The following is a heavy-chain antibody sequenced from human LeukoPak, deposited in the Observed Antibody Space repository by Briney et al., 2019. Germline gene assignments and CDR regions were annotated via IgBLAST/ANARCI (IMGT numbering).Heavy chain of an antibody. J-gene: IGHJ3*02. CDR1: GFTFSSYG. Sequence: PGGSLRLSCAASGFTFSSYGMSWIRQAPGKGLEWVSYISSSGSTIYYADSVKGRFTISRDNAKNSLYLQMNSLRAEDTAVYYCARDSSSWTVDAFDIWGQGTMVTVSS. CDR2: ISSSGSTI. D-gene: IGHD6-13*01. V-gene: IGHV3-48*04. CDR3: ARDSSSWTVDAFDI.